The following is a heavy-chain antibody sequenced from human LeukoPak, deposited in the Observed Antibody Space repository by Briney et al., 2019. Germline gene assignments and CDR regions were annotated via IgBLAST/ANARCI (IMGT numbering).Heavy chain of an antibody. CDR3: AKNADSSSSDY. CDR1: GFTFSSYG. J-gene: IGHJ4*02. D-gene: IGHD6-6*01. CDR2: ISYDGSNK. V-gene: IGHV3-30*18. Sequence: QPGGSLRLSCAASGFTFSSYGMHWVCQAPGKGLEWVAVISYDGSNKYYADSVKGRFTISRDNSKNTLYLQMNSLRAGDTAVYYCAKNADSSSSDYWGQGTLVTVSS.